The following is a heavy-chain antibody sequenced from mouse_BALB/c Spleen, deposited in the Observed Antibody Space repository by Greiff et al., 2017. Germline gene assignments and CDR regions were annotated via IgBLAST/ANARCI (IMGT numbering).Heavy chain of an antibody. CDR1: GFSLTSYG. D-gene: IGHD2-14*01. Sequence: VKLVESGPGLVAPSQSLSITCTVSGFSLTSYGVHWVRQPPGKGLEWLGVIWAGGSTNYNSALMSRLSISKDNSKSQVFLKMNSLQTDDTAMYYCARDGGYDGYAMDYWGQGTSVTVSS. J-gene: IGHJ4*01. CDR3: ARDGGYDGYAMDY. V-gene: IGHV2-9*02. CDR2: IWAGGST.